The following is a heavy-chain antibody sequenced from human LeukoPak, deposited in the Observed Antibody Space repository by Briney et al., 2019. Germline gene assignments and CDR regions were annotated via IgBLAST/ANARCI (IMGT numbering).Heavy chain of an antibody. V-gene: IGHV3-11*01. D-gene: IGHD2-15*01. CDR1: GFPFGDSF. J-gene: IGHJ4*02. CDR2: ISSRGTTI. Sequence: PGGSLRLSCTASGFPFGDSFMTWVRQAPGKGLEGISYISSRGTTIYYADSVKGRFTISRDSAKNTVYLQMNRLRVEDTGVFYCAKGSLAVPATPLDFWGPGTVVLVSS. CDR3: AKGSLAVPATPLDF.